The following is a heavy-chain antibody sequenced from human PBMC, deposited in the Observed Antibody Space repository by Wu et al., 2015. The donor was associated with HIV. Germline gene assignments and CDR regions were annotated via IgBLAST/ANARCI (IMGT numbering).Heavy chain of an antibody. V-gene: IGHV1-69*13. CDR1: GATFTSYA. Sequence: QVQLLQSGAEVKNPGSSVRVSCKASGATFTSYALSWVRQAPGQGLERMGRLIPMYGTANYAQKFQGRVTITADESTSTAYMDVSSLRSDDTAVYYCAGGGGRTSMDPFDFWGQGTLVTVSS. D-gene: IGHD5-18*01. CDR3: AGGGGRTSMDPFDF. CDR2: LIPMYGTA. J-gene: IGHJ4*02.